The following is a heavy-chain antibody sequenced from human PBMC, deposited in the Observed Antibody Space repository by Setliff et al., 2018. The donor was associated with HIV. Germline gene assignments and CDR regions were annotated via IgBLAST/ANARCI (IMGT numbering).Heavy chain of an antibody. J-gene: IGHJ3*02. CDR1: GGSMRNYY. CDR2: ISYNGIT. V-gene: IGHV4-59*08. D-gene: IGHD1-26*01. CDR3: ARHRPWEVDVFDI. Sequence: LSLTCSVSGGSMRNYYWSWIRQPPRKGLEWVGYISYNGITTYNPSLKSRVTISADTSKNQFSLKLTSVTAADTAVYYCARHRPWEVDVFDIWGQGTMVTVSS.